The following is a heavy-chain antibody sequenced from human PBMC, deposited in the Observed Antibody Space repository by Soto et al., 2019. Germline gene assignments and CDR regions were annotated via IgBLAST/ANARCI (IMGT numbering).Heavy chain of an antibody. V-gene: IGHV3-23*01. CDR2: ISGSGGST. CDR1: GFTFSSYA. J-gene: IGHJ4*02. Sequence: RSCAASGFTFSSYAMSWVRQAPGKGLEWVSAISGSGGSTYYADSVKGRFTISRDNSKNTLYLQMNSLRAEDTAVYYCAKDNLQIAVATWSYWGQGTLVTVSS. CDR3: AKDNLQIAVATWSY. D-gene: IGHD6-19*01.